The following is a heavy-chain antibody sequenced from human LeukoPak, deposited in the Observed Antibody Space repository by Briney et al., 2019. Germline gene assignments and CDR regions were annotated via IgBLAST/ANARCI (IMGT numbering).Heavy chain of an antibody. V-gene: IGHV4-31*03. D-gene: IGHD4-17*01. CDR2: IYYSGST. Sequence: SETLSLTCTVSGGSISSGGYSWSWIRQHPGKGLEWIGYIYYSGSTYYNPSLKSRVTISVDTSKNQFSLKLSSVTAADTAVYYCARISSWEYGDDKNIYRWFDAWGQGTLVTVSS. CDR1: GGSISSGGYS. J-gene: IGHJ5*02. CDR3: ARISSWEYGDDKNIYRWFDA.